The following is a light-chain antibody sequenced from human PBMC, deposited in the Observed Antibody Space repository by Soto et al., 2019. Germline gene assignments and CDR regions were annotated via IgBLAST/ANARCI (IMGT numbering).Light chain of an antibody. Sequence: QSALTQPASVSGSPGQSITLSCTGTSSDVGAYNSVSWYHQHPGKAPKLIIYDVSTRPSGVSNRFSGSKSGNTASLTISGLQAEDEADYYCSSSTTSTTRVFGTGTKVTVL. CDR1: SSDVGAYNS. CDR3: SSSTTSTTRV. V-gene: IGLV2-14*03. J-gene: IGLJ1*01. CDR2: DVS.